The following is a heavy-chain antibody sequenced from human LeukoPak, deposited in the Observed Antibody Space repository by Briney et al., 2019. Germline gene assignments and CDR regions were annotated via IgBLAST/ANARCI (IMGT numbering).Heavy chain of an antibody. V-gene: IGHV3-23*01. CDR3: AKRQAMATVDPFDY. Sequence: GESLRLSCAASGFTFSSYAMNWVRQAPGKGLEWVSGISGSGDSTYYADPVKGRFTLSRDNSKNTVYLQMSSLRAEDTAIYYCAKRQAMATVDPFDYWGQGTLVTVSS. CDR1: GFTFSSYA. J-gene: IGHJ4*02. CDR2: ISGSGDST. D-gene: IGHD5-24*01.